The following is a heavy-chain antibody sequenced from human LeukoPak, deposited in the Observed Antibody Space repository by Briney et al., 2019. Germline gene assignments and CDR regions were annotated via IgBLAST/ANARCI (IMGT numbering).Heavy chain of an antibody. V-gene: IGHV3-23*01. J-gene: IGHJ4*02. CDR3: AKGRLEWLSFDY. CDR1: GFTFSSYA. CDR2: ISGSGGST. Sequence: PGGSLRLSCEGSGFTFSSYAMTWVRQAPGKGLEWVSAISGSGGSTYYADSVKGRFTISRDNSKNTLYLQMNSLRAEDTAVYYCAKGRLEWLSFDYWGQGTLVTVSS. D-gene: IGHD3-3*01.